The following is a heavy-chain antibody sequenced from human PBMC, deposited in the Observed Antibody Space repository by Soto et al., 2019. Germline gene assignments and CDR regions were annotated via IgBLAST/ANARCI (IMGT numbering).Heavy chain of an antibody. V-gene: IGHV3-33*01. Sequence: QVQLVESGGGVVQPGRSLRLSCAASGFTFSTYGMHWVRQAPGKGLEGVAVIWYDESNKYYADSVKGRFTISRDNSKNTLYLQMNRLRAEDTAVYYCARDFVVVPAHPYYGTDVSGQGSTVTDSS. CDR1: GFTFSTYG. D-gene: IGHD2-2*01. CDR2: IWYDESNK. J-gene: IGHJ6*02. CDR3: ARDFVVVPAHPYYGTDV.